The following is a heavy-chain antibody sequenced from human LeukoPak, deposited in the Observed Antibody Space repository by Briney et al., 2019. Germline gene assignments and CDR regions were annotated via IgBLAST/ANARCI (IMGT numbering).Heavy chain of an antibody. CDR1: GFTVSSNY. CDR2: IHSGGTT. Sequence: GGSLRLSCAVSGFTVSSNYMSWVRQAPGKGQEWVSLIHSGGTTDYADSVKDRFTISRDYSKNTVNLQINSLRAEDTAVYYCARERRYCSGDNCYSGLDYWGQGTLVTVSS. J-gene: IGHJ4*02. V-gene: IGHV3-53*01. CDR3: ARERRYCSGDNCYSGLDY. D-gene: IGHD2-15*01.